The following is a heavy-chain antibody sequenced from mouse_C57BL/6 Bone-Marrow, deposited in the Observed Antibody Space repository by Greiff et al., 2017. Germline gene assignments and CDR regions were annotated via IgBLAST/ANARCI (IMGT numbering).Heavy chain of an antibody. J-gene: IGHJ1*03. D-gene: IGHD2-5*01. CDR3: ARPYYSNYWYFDV. CDR2: SYPGSGST. CDR1: GYTFTSYW. Sequence: VQLQESGAELVKPGASVKMSCKASGYTFTSYWITWVKQRPGQGLEWIGDSYPGSGSTNYNEKFKGKATLTVDTSSSTAYMQLSSLTAEDSAVYYCARPYYSNYWYFDVWGTGTTVTVSA. V-gene: IGHV1-55*01.